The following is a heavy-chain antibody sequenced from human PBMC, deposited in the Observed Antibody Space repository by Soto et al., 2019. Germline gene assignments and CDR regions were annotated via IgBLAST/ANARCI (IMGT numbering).Heavy chain of an antibody. D-gene: IGHD4-17*01. V-gene: IGHV1-46*01. Sequence: ASLKVSCRECGYTFTSYSRHCVRQAPGQGLEWMGIINPDGGGTSYAQQFQGRVIMTRDTSTITVYMEMSSLRSEDTAVYYCAVDGNYLSMHSWGQGTTVPV. CDR1: GYTFTSYS. CDR3: AVDGNYLSMHS. CDR2: INPDGGGT. J-gene: IGHJ6*02.